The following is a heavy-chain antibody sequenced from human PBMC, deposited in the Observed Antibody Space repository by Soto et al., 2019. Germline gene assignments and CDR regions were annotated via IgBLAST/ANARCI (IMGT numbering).Heavy chain of an antibody. Sequence: PGESLKISCKGSGDSFSNYWIAWVRQMPGKGLEWMGIIYPGDSDTRYSPSFQGQVTISADTSINTVYLQWSSLKASDTAMYYCARNRSFTLGFYYDGMDVWGQGTTVTVSS. CDR1: GDSFSNYW. D-gene: IGHD6-6*01. J-gene: IGHJ6*02. CDR2: IYPGDSDT. V-gene: IGHV5-51*01. CDR3: ARNRSFTLGFYYDGMDV.